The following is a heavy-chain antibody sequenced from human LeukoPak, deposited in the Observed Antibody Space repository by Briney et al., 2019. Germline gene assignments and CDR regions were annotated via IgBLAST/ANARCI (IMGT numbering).Heavy chain of an antibody. D-gene: IGHD2-2*01. CDR2: NNPNSGDT. Sequence: ASVKVSCKASGYTFTGYYIHWVRQAPGQGLEWMGCNNPNSGDTKYAQKFQGRVTMTRDTSISTAYMELNSLRSDDTAVYYCARYCSTATCSEGDVYWGQGTLVTVSS. CDR1: GYTFTGYY. CDR3: ARYCSTATCSEGDVY. V-gene: IGHV1-2*02. J-gene: IGHJ4*02.